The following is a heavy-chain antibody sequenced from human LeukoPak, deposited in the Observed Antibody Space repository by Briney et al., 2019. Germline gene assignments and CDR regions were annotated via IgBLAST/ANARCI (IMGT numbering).Heavy chain of an antibody. D-gene: IGHD3-22*01. Sequence: GGSLRLSCAASGFTFSSYEMNWVRQAPGKGLEWVSYISSSGSTIYYADSVKGRFTISRDNAKNSLYLQMNSLRAEDTAVYYCARDNYDSRGYYFDWGQGTLVTVSS. CDR3: ARDNYDSRGYYFD. CDR1: GFTFSSYE. CDR2: ISSSGSTI. J-gene: IGHJ4*02. V-gene: IGHV3-48*03.